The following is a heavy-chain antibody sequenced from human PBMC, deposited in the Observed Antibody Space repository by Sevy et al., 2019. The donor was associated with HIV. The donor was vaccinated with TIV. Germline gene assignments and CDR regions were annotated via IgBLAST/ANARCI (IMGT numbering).Heavy chain of an antibody. J-gene: IGHJ4*02. V-gene: IGHV4-59*01. CDR1: GGSISSFY. CDR2: ISYSGST. Sequence: SETLSLTCTVSGGSISSFYWNWIRQSPGKGLEWIGYISYSGSTNYNPSLKSRVTISVDTSKNQFSLKLSSVTAADTAVYYCARGIFSYGYWREFDYWGRGNLVTVSS. CDR3: ARGIFSYGYWREFDY. D-gene: IGHD5-18*01.